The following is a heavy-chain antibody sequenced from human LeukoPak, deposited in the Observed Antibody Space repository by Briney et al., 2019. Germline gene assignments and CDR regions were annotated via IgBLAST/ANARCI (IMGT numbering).Heavy chain of an antibody. CDR3: GRDWKLDY. Sequence: GGSLRLSCAASGFTFTRYAMGWVRQAPGRGLEWVSAISVSGDSTYYADSVKGRFTISRDNSKNTLYLQMNSLRAEDTAVYYCGRDWKLDYWGQGTLVTVSS. CDR1: GFTFTRYA. J-gene: IGHJ4*02. V-gene: IGHV3-23*01. D-gene: IGHD1-1*01. CDR2: ISVSGDST.